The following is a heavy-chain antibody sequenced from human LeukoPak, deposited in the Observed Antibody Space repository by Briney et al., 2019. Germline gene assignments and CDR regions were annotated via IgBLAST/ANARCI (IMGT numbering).Heavy chain of an antibody. Sequence: SETLSLTCTVSGGSISSYNWSWIRQPPGKGLEWIGYIYYSGSTNYNPSLKSRVTISVDTSKNQFSLKLSSVTAADTAVYYCARLDGIQLWLTGFDYWGQGTLVTVSS. CDR1: GGSISSYN. V-gene: IGHV4-59*01. J-gene: IGHJ4*02. CDR3: ARLDGIQLWLTGFDY. D-gene: IGHD5-18*01. CDR2: IYYSGST.